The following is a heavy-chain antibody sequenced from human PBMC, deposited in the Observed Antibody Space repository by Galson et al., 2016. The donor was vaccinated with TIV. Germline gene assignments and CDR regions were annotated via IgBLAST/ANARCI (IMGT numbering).Heavy chain of an antibody. D-gene: IGHD3-22*01. V-gene: IGHV4-61*02. J-gene: IGHJ3*02. CDR1: GASITSGSYY. Sequence: TLSLTCTVSGASITSGSYYWSWIRQPAGSGLEWIGRIYTTGTTNYNTSLESRVTISVDTSKNHFSLKLTSVTAADTAVYYCVRGLLDTSGYYPPPDAFDIWGQGTMVTVSS. CDR2: IYTTGTT. CDR3: VRGLLDTSGYYPPPDAFDI.